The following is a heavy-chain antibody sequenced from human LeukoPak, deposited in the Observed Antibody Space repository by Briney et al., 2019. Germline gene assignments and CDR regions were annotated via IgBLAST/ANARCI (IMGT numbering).Heavy chain of an antibody. CDR3: ARAGDDYRGFQH. CDR2: ISGSGGST. CDR1: GFTFSSYA. Sequence: PGGSLRLSCAASGFTFSSYAMSWVRQAPGKGLEWVSAISGSGGSTYYADSVKGRFTISRDNAKNSLYLQMNSLRAEDTAVYYCARAGDDYRGFQHWGQGTLVTVSS. D-gene: IGHD4-11*01. J-gene: IGHJ1*01. V-gene: IGHV3-23*01.